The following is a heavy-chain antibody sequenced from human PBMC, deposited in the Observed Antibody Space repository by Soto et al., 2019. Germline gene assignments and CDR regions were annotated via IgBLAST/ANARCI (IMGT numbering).Heavy chain of an antibody. CDR3: ESARMVYAIIYYYYYGMDV. Sequence: PSETLSLTCTVSGGSISSYYWSWIRQPPGKGLEWIGYIYYSVSTDYNPSLKSRVTISFDASKNQISLQVRSATAADAAVYYCESARMVYAIIYYYYYGMDVWGQGTTVTVSS. J-gene: IGHJ6*02. D-gene: IGHD2-8*01. V-gene: IGHV4-59*01. CDR2: IYYSVST. CDR1: GGSISSYY.